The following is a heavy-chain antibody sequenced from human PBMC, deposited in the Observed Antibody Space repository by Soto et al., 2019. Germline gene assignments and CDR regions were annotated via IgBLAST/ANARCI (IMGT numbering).Heavy chain of an antibody. D-gene: IGHD6-13*01. CDR3: ARDEYSSSGYEGDY. J-gene: IGHJ4*02. CDR1: GDTFTGYY. CDR2: IKPNRGGT. Sequence: QVQLVQSGAEVKKPGASVKDSCKASGDTFTGYYMHWVRQAPGQGLEWLGWIKPNRGGTNYAQKFQGRVTMTRDTSISTAYMELSRLRFDDTAVYYCARDEYSSSGYEGDYWGQGTLVTVSS. V-gene: IGHV1-2*02.